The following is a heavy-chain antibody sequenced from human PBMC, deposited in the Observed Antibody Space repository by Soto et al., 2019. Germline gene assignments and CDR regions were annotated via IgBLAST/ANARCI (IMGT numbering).Heavy chain of an antibody. CDR2: INHSGST. Sequence: SETLSLTCAVYGGSFSGYYWSWIRQPPGKGLEWIGEINHSGSTNYNPSLKSRVTISVDTSKNQFSLKLSSVTAADTAVYYCARDQHRYYYDSSGYFDYWGQGTLVTVPS. D-gene: IGHD3-22*01. CDR3: ARDQHRYYYDSSGYFDY. CDR1: GGSFSGYY. V-gene: IGHV4-34*01. J-gene: IGHJ4*02.